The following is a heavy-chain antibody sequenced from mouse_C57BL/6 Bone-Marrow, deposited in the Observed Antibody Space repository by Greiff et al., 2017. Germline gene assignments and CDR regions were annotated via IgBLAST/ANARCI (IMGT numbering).Heavy chain of an antibody. D-gene: IGHD1-1*01. V-gene: IGHV2-2*01. J-gene: IGHJ4*01. Sequence: VKLQESGPGLVQPSQSLSITCTVSGFSLTSYGVHWVRQSPGKGLEWLGVLWSGGSTDYNAAFISRLSISKDNAKSHVFFKMNSLQADDTAIYYCAKYFYYYGSSYDYAMDYWGQGTSVTVSS. CDR2: LWSGGST. CDR3: AKYFYYYGSSYDYAMDY. CDR1: GFSLTSYG.